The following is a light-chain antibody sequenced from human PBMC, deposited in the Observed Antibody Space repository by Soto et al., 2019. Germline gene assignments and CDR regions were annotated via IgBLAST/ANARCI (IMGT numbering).Light chain of an antibody. CDR3: QQVNSFPHT. CDR2: AAS. J-gene: IGKJ2*01. V-gene: IGKV1-12*01. CDR1: QGINSW. Sequence: DIQMTQSPSSVSASVGDRVTITCRASQGINSWLAWYQQKPGKAPKLLIYAASTLQYGVPARFIGSGSGTVFTLTISRLQPEDFATYYCQQVNSFPHTFGQGTKLDIK.